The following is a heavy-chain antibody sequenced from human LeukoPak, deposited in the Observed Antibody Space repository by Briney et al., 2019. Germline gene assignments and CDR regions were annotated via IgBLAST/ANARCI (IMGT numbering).Heavy chain of an antibody. CDR2: IHYSGRT. J-gene: IGHJ6*02. V-gene: IGHV4-39*01. D-gene: IGHD6-13*01. Sequence: SSYGMHWIRQPPGKGLEWIWSIHYSGRTYYIPSLKSRVTISVDTSKNQFSLKLGSVSAADTAVYYCARQQQPPLIYYYYCMDVWGQGTTVTV. CDR3: ARQQQPPLIYYYYCMDV. CDR1: SSYG.